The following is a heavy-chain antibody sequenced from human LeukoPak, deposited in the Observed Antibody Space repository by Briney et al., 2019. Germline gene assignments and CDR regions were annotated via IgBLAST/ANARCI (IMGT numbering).Heavy chain of an antibody. Sequence: TGGSLRLSCVASGLPIADFPMHWVRHAPGKGLEWVSLISGDGVSTFYADSVKGRFSISRDNRKNSLSMEMNSLRTEDTAMYYCARESGKFDYWGQGTVVAVSS. CDR3: ARESGKFDY. CDR1: GLPIADFP. V-gene: IGHV3-43*02. CDR2: ISGDGVST. J-gene: IGHJ4*02.